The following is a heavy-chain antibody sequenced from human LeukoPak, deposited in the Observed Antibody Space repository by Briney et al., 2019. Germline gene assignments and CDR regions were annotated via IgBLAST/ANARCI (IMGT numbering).Heavy chain of an antibody. CDR1: GFTVSSNH. D-gene: IGHD3-22*01. Sequence: GGSLTLSCAASGFTVSSNHMSWVRQAPGEGLEWVSVIYSGGSTYYADSVKGRFTISRHNSKNTLYLQMNSLRAEDTAVYYCARGATYYDRSGYDPLGYWGQGTLVTVSS. CDR2: IYSGGST. V-gene: IGHV3-53*04. CDR3: ARGATYYDRSGYDPLGY. J-gene: IGHJ4*02.